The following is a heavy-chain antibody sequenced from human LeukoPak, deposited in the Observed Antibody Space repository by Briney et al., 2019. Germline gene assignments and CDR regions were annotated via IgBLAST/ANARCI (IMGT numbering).Heavy chain of an antibody. Sequence: GGSLRLSCAASGFTFSSYWMRWVRQAPGKGLEWVSAISGSGGSTYYADSVKGRFTISRDNSKNTLYLQMNSLRAEDTAVYYCAKGRIWFGELLLFDYWGQGTLVTVSS. J-gene: IGHJ4*02. CDR1: GFTFSSYW. CDR3: AKGRIWFGELLLFDY. V-gene: IGHV3-23*01. CDR2: ISGSGGST. D-gene: IGHD3-10*01.